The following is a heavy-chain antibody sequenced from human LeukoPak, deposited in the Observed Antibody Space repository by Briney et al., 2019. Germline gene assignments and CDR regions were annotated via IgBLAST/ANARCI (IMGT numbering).Heavy chain of an antibody. CDR2: MNPNSGNT. V-gene: IGHV1-8*01. CDR1: EYTFTSYD. D-gene: IGHD3-10*01. Sequence: ASVKVSCKASEYTFTSYDIKWVRQATGQGLEWMGWMNPNSGNTGYAQKFQGRVTMTRNTSISTAYMELSSLRSEDTAVYYCARGPNLWFGELTISYGMDVWGQGTTVTVSS. J-gene: IGHJ6*02. CDR3: ARGPNLWFGELTISYGMDV.